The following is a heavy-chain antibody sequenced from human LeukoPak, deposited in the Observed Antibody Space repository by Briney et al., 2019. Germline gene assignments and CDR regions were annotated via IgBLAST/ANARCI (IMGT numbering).Heavy chain of an antibody. V-gene: IGHV4-39*01. J-gene: IGHJ4*02. CDR2: IHYSGST. D-gene: IGHD2-21*02. CDR3: ARRGSLIVVVTE. Sequence: SETLSLTCTVSGGSISSSSYYWGWIRQPPGKGLEWIGSIHYSGSTYYNPSLKSRVTISVDTSKNQFSLKLSSVTAADTAVYYCARRGSLIVVVTEWGQGTLVTVSS. CDR1: GGSISSSSYY.